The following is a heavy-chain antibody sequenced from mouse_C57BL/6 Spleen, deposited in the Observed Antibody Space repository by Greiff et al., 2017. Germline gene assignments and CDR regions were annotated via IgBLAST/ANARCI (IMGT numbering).Heavy chain of an antibody. D-gene: IGHD2-4*01. CDR2: IDPSDSYT. V-gene: IGHV1-59*01. J-gene: IGHJ3*01. Sequence: QVQLQQPGAELVRPGTSVKLSCKASGYTFTSYWMHWVKQRPGQGLEWIGVIDPSDSYTNYNQKFKGKATLTVDTSSSTAYMQLSSLTSEDSAVYYCAIGNDSSWFAYWGQGTLVTVSA. CDR1: GYTFTSYW. CDR3: AIGNDSSWFAY.